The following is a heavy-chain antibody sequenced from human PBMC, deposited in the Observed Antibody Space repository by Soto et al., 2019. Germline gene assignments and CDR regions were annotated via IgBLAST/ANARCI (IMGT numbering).Heavy chain of an antibody. V-gene: IGHV1-3*01. CDR3: ARAAMVRGVIISNWFDP. J-gene: IGHJ5*02. D-gene: IGHD3-10*01. Sequence: ASVEVSCKASGYTFASYAMHWVRQAPGQRLEWMGWINAGNGNTKYSQKFQGRVTITRDTSASTAYMELSSLRSEDTAVYYCARAAMVRGVIISNWFDPWGQGTLVTVSS. CDR1: GYTFASYA. CDR2: INAGNGNT.